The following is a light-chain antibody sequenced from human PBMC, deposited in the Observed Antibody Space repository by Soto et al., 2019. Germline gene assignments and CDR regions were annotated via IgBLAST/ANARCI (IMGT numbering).Light chain of an antibody. Sequence: QTVVTQSSSASASLGSSVKLTCTLSSGHSSYIIAWHQQQPGKAPRYLMKLEGRGSYNKGSGVPDRFSGFSSGADRYLTISDLQFEDEADYYCETWDSNTRVFGGGTKLTVL. J-gene: IGLJ3*02. CDR2: LEGRGSY. CDR3: ETWDSNTRV. CDR1: SGHSSYI. V-gene: IGLV4-60*02.